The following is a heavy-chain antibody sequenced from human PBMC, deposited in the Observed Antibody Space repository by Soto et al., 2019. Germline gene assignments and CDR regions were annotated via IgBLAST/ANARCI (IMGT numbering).Heavy chain of an antibody. V-gene: IGHV3-23*01. CDR3: AKDSSIAVADTRFDY. J-gene: IGHJ4*02. CDR1: GFTFSSYA. Sequence: GGSLRLSCAASGFTFSSYAMSWVRQAPGEGLEWVSAISGSGGSTYYADSVKGRFTISRDNSKNTLYLQMNSLRAEDTAVYYCAKDSSIAVADTRFDYWGQGTLVTVSS. D-gene: IGHD6-19*01. CDR2: ISGSGGST.